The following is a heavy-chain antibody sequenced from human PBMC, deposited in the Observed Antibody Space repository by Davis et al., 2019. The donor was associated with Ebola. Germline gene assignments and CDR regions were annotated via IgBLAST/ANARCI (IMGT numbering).Heavy chain of an antibody. CDR2: ISSSSTI. Sequence: PGGSLRLSCAASGFTFSSYSMNWVRQAPGKGLEWLSYISSSSTIYYADSVKGRFTISRDNAKNSLYLHMNSLRDEDTAVYYCARDLTSGSYYYSDYWGQGSLVTVSS. D-gene: IGHD3-10*01. CDR3: ARDLTSGSYYYSDY. J-gene: IGHJ4*02. V-gene: IGHV3-48*02. CDR1: GFTFSSYS.